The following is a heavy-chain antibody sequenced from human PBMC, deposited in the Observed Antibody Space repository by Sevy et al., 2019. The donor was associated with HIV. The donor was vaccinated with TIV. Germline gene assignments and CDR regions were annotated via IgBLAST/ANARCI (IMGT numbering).Heavy chain of an antibody. CDR1: GFTVSSNY. V-gene: IGHV3-53*01. CDR2: IYSGGST. Sequence: GGSLRLSCAASGFTVSSNYMSWVRQAPGKGLEWVSVIYSGGSTYYADSVKGRFTISRDNSKNTLYLQMNSLRAEDTAVYYCARSPRLGYCSGGSCYGYFDYWGQGILVTVSS. D-gene: IGHD2-15*01. CDR3: ARSPRLGYCSGGSCYGYFDY. J-gene: IGHJ4*02.